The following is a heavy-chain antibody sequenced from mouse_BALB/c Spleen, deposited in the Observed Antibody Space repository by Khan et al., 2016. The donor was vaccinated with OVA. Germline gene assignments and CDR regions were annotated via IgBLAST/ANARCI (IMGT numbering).Heavy chain of an antibody. Sequence: QVQLQQSGPELVRPGVSVKISCKGSGYTFTDYAIYWVKQRHAKSLEWVGLISTYSGNTNYNQKFKVKATMTVDKSSSTVYMELARLTSEDSAISCSARPAYDGCYDYWGQGTTLTVSS. J-gene: IGHJ2*01. CDR1: GYTFTDYA. V-gene: IGHV1S137*01. D-gene: IGHD2-3*01. CDR2: ISTYSGNT. CDR3: ARPAYDGCYDY.